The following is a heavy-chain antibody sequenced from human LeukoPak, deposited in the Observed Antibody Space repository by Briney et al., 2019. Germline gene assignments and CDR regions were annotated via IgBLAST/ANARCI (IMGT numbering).Heavy chain of an antibody. CDR3: ARLRGTYYDTDANPNYLYYGMDV. CDR1: GYNFTTYW. CDR2: IWPDDSDT. V-gene: IGHV5-51*01. J-gene: IGHJ6*02. Sequence: GSSLKISCKSSGYNFTTYWIGWVRQMPREGLEWMGIIWPDDSDTRYSPSLQGQVSISADKSISTAYLQWSTLKASDTAMYYCARLRGTYYDTDANPNYLYYGMDVWGQGTTVTVSS. D-gene: IGHD3-22*01.